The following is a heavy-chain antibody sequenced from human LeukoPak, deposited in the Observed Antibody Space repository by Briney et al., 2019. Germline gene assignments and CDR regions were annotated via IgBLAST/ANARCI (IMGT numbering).Heavy chain of an antibody. CDR3: ATYYYDSSGYYADY. CDR2: ISAYNGNT. D-gene: IGHD3-22*01. J-gene: IGHJ4*02. CDR1: GYTFTSYG. V-gene: IGHV1-18*01. Sequence: ASVKVSCKASGYTFTSYGISWVRQAPGQGLEWMGWISAYNGNTNYAQKFQGRVTMTEDTSTDTAYMELSSLRSEDTAVYYCATYYYDSSGYYADYWGQGTLVTVSS.